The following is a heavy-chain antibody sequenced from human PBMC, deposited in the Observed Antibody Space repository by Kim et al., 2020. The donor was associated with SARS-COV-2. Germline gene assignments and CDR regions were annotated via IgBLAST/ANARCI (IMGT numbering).Heavy chain of an antibody. V-gene: IGHV4-4*02. CDR3: AREASLPAAPAEYNWFDP. Sequence: SETLSLTCAVSGGSISSSNWWSWVRQPPGKGLEWIGEIYHSGSTNYNPSLKSRVTISVDKSKNQFSLKLSSVTAADTAVYYCAREASLPAAPAEYNWFDPWGQGTLVTVSS. J-gene: IGHJ5*02. D-gene: IGHD2-2*01. CDR1: GGSISSSNW. CDR2: IYHSGST.